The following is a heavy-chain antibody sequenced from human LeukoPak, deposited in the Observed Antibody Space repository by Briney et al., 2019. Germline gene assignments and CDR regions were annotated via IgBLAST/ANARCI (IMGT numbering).Heavy chain of an antibody. D-gene: IGHD3-10*01. J-gene: IGHJ4*02. CDR2: ISGDGGST. V-gene: IGHV3-23*01. CDR3: AKDFGRNLGGPGY. Sequence: GGSLRLSCAASGFIFSTYTMAWVRQAPGGGLEWVSGISGDGGSTYYADAVKGRFAISRDNSKSTLYSQMNSLRAEDTAMYYCAKDFGRNLGGPGYWGRGTLVTVSS. CDR1: GFIFSTYT.